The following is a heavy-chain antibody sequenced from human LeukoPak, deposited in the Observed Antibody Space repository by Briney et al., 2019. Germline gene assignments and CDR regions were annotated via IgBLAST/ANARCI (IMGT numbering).Heavy chain of an antibody. J-gene: IGHJ3*02. V-gene: IGHV4-59*01. Sequence: PSETLSLTCTVSGGSISSYYWSWIRQPPGKGLEWIGYIYYSGSTNYNPSLKSRVTISVDTSKNQFSLKLSSVTAVDTAVYYCARENDYYDSSGYYKGLTFDIWGQGTMVTVSS. CDR3: ARENDYYDSSGYYKGLTFDI. CDR2: IYYSGST. D-gene: IGHD3-22*01. CDR1: GGSISSYY.